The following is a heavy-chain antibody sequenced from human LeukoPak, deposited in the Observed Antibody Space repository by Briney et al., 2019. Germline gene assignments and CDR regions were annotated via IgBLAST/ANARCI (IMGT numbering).Heavy chain of an antibody. CDR1: GYTFTSYY. Sequence: RASVKVSCTASGYTFTSYYMHWVRQAPGQGLEWMGIINPSGGSTSYAQKFQGRVTMTRDTSTSTVYMELSSLRSEDTAVYYCARDASGSSSLRGVSANYWGQGTLVTVSS. CDR2: INPSGGST. CDR3: ARDASGSSSLRGVSANY. D-gene: IGHD6-13*01. V-gene: IGHV1-46*01. J-gene: IGHJ4*02.